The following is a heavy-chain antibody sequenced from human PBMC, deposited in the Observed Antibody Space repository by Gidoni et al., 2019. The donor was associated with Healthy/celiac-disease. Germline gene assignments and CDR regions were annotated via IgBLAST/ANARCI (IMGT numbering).Heavy chain of an antibody. D-gene: IGHD1-26*01. Sequence: EVQLVESGGGVVQPGGSLRLSCAASGITFDDYAMHWVRQAPGKGLEWVSLISGDGGSTYYADSVKGRFTISRDNSKNSLYLQMNSLRTEDTALYYCAKDRRWELLLPSWYYGMDVWGQGTTVTVSS. CDR2: ISGDGGST. J-gene: IGHJ6*02. CDR3: AKDRRWELLLPSWYYGMDV. CDR1: GITFDDYA. V-gene: IGHV3-43*02.